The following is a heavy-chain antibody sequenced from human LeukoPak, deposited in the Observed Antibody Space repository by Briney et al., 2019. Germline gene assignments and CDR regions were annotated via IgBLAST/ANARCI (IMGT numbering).Heavy chain of an antibody. CDR2: ISSSSSYI. CDR1: GFTFSSYW. Sequence: GGSLRLSCAASGFTFSSYWMSWVRQAPGKGLEWVSSISSSSSYIYYADSVKGRFTISRDNAKNSLYLQMNSLRAEDTAVYYWARAPELLDAFDIWGQGTMVTVSS. J-gene: IGHJ3*02. D-gene: IGHD1-26*01. CDR3: ARAPELLDAFDI. V-gene: IGHV3-21*01.